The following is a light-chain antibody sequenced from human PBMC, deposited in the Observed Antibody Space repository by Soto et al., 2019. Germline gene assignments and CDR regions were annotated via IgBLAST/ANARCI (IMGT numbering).Light chain of an antibody. V-gene: IGKV1-5*03. CDR2: KAS. CDR1: QTISSW. J-gene: IGKJ1*01. CDR3: QHYNSYSEA. Sequence: DIQMTQSPSTLSGSVGDRVTITCRASQTISSWLAWYQQKPGKAPKLLIYKASTLKSGVPSRFSGSGSGTEFPLTISSLQTDDFATDYCQHYNSYSEAFGQGTKVELK.